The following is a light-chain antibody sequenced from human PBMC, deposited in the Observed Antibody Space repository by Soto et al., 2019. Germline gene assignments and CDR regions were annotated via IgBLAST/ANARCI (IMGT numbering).Light chain of an antibody. V-gene: IGLV2-14*01. CDR2: DVS. J-gene: IGLJ1*01. Sequence: QSVLTQPASVSGSPGQSITISCTGTSSAVGGYNYVSWYQQHPGKASKLMIYDVSNRPSGFSNRFSGSKSGNTASLTISGLQAEGEADYYCSSYTSSSLYVFGTGTKVTVL. CDR1: SSAVGGYNY. CDR3: SSYTSSSLYV.